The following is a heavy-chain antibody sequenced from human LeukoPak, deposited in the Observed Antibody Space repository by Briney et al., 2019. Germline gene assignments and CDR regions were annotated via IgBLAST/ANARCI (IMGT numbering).Heavy chain of an antibody. CDR1: GFTFSSYA. V-gene: IGHV3-23*01. Sequence: PGGSLRLSCAASGFTFSSYAMSWVRQAPGKGREWVSAISGSGGSTYYADSVKGRFTISRDNSKNTLYLQMNSLRAEDTAVFYCAKDPYSGSYFDYCGQGTLVTVSS. J-gene: IGHJ4*02. CDR3: AKDPYSGSYFDY. CDR2: ISGSGGST. D-gene: IGHD1-26*01.